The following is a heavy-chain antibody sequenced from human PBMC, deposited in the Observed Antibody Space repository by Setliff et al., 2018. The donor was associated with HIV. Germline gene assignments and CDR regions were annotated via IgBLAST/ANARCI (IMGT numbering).Heavy chain of an antibody. CDR3: ARGPFSRTWLDF. D-gene: IGHD6-13*01. Sequence: TLSLTCTVSGGSFTSNYWAWIRQTPGEGLEWLGEVNHSGITNYNPSLKSRLTITVDTSKKGFSLSLTSVTAADTAIYYCARGPFSRTWLDFWGPGALVTVSS. CDR1: GGSFTSNY. J-gene: IGHJ4*02. CDR2: VNHSGIT. V-gene: IGHV4-34*01.